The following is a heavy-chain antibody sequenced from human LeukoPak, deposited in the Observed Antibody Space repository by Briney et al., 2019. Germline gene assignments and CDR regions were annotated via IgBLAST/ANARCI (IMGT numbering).Heavy chain of an antibody. V-gene: IGHV1-18*04. CDR1: GYTFTSYG. D-gene: IGHD6-19*01. CDR2: ISAYNGNT. J-gene: IGHJ4*02. Sequence: ASVKVFCKASGYTFTSYGISWVRQAPGQGLEWMGWISAYNGNTKYAQKLQGRVTMTTDTSTSTAYMELRSLRSDDTAVYYCARPSSGWYGTDYWGQGTLVTVSS. CDR3: ARPSSGWYGTDY.